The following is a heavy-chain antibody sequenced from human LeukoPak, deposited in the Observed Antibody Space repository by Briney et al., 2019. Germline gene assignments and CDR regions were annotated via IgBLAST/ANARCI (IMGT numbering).Heavy chain of an antibody. CDR1: GGSISSYY. D-gene: IGHD3-3*01. CDR3: ARPTYDFWSGDIPPHDAFDI. V-gene: IGHV4-4*07. Sequence: PSETLSLTCTVSGGSISSYYWSWIRQPAGKGLEWIGRIYTSGSTNYNPSLKSRVTMSVDTSKNQFSLKLSSVTAADTAVYYCARPTYDFWSGDIPPHDAFDIWGQGTMVTVSS. J-gene: IGHJ3*02. CDR2: IYTSGST.